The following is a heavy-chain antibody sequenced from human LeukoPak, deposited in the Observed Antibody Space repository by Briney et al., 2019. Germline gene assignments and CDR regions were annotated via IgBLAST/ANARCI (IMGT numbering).Heavy chain of an antibody. CDR2: INSDGSST. CDR1: GFTFSSYW. V-gene: IGHV3-74*01. CDR3: ARGYYGDYVGY. Sequence: GGSLRLSCAASGFTFSSYWMHWVRQAPGKGLVWFSRINSDGSSTSYADSVKGRFTISRDNAKNTLYLQMNSLRAEDTAVYYCARGYYGDYVGYWGQGTLVTVFS. D-gene: IGHD4-17*01. J-gene: IGHJ4*02.